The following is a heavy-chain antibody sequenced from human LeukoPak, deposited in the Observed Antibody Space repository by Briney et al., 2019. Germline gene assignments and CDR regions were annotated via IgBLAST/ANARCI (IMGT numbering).Heavy chain of an antibody. CDR1: GGSISSYY. Sequence: SETLSLTCTVSGGSISSYYWSWIRQPPGKGLEWIGYIYYSGSTNYNPSLKSRVTISVDTSKNQFSLKLSSVTAADTAVYYCARGLEGSGYIGYYYYYMDVWGKGTTVTVSS. V-gene: IGHV4-59*01. CDR2: IYYSGST. J-gene: IGHJ6*03. D-gene: IGHD3-3*01. CDR3: ARGLEGSGYIGYYYYYMDV.